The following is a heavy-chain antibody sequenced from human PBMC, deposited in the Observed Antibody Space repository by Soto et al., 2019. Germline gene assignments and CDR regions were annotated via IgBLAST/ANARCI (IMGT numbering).Heavy chain of an antibody. J-gene: IGHJ4*03. CDR3: GRVHVMVVAGSNFDY. CDR1: GDSISSGSY. D-gene: IGHD6-19*01. CDR2: TYHGGTT. Sequence: PSETLSLTCTASGDSISSGSYWGGRRDPQGGGPGGFAITYHGGTTFYYPSLKSRISISVDTSKNHLSLRLTSVNDADTATYYCGRVHVMVVAGSNFDYWGQGTLVTVSS. V-gene: IGHV4-38-2*02.